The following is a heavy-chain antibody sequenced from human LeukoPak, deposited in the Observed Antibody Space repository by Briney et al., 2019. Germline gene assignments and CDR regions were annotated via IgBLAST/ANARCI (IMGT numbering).Heavy chain of an antibody. CDR1: GFTFSSYD. J-gene: IGHJ5*02. Sequence: PGGSLRLSCEVSGFTFSSYDTHWVRQTTGKGLEWVSGIGTTGDTHYPDSVKGRFTVSRENAKNSLYLQMNSLRAGDTAVYYCARGKRYSSSWFYNRFDPWGQGTLVTVSS. V-gene: IGHV3-13*01. CDR3: ARGKRYSSSWFYNRFDP. D-gene: IGHD6-13*01. CDR2: IGTTGDT.